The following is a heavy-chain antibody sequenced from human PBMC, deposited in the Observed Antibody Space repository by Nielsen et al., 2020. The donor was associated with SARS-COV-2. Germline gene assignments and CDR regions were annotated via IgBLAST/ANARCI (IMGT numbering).Heavy chain of an antibody. CDR3: ARSRVAAIRTPYFDY. Sequence: ASVKVSCKASGYTFTSYGISWVRQAPGQGLEWMGWISAYNGNTNYAQKLQGRVTMTTDTSTSTAYMELRSLRSDDTAVHYCARSRVAAIRTPYFDYWGQGTLVTVSS. CDR1: GYTFTSYG. J-gene: IGHJ4*02. V-gene: IGHV1-18*04. CDR2: ISAYNGNT. D-gene: IGHD6-19*01.